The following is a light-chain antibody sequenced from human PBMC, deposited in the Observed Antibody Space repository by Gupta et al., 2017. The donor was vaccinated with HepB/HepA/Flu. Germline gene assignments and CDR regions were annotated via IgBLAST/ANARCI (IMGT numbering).Light chain of an antibody. V-gene: IGKV3-11*01. CDR2: DVF. CDR3: QHRVSWPAT. CDR1: QTIGNF. J-gene: IGKJ2*01. Sequence: EVVLTQSPVTLSLSPGESATLSCRASQTIGNFLAWYQQRPGQAPRLLIYDVFNMATGIPARFSGSGSGTDFTLTISSLEPEDFAVYYCQHRVSWPATFGQGTKLEIK.